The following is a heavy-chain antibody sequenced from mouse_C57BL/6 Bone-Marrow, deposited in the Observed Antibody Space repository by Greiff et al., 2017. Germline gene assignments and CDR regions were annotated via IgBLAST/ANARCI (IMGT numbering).Heavy chain of an antibody. V-gene: IGHV1-56*01. CDR1: GYTFTSHW. CDR3: GDYRFAY. J-gene: IGHJ3*01. CDR2: IFPGRGST. D-gene: IGHD2-4*01. Sequence: QVQLQQSGPELVRPGASVKISCKAPGYTFTSHWIQWVRQRPGQGLEWIGEIFPGRGSTYYNEKFKGKATLTVDTSSSTAYMQLSSLTSEDSAVYFCGDYRFAYWGQGTLVTVSA.